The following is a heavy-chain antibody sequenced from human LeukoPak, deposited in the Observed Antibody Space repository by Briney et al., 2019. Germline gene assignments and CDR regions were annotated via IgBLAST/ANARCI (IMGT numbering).Heavy chain of an antibody. CDR3: ATELKVGADTVGFDH. V-gene: IGHV3-23*01. CDR2: ISDSGYTT. D-gene: IGHD1-26*01. CDR1: GFTFNNYA. J-gene: IGHJ4*02. Sequence: GESLRLSCAASGFTFNNYAMSWVRQAPGKGLEWVSAISDSGYTTYYADSVKGRLTSSRDNSRNTLYLQMNSLRPEDTALYYCATELKVGADTVGFDHWGQGTLVTVSS.